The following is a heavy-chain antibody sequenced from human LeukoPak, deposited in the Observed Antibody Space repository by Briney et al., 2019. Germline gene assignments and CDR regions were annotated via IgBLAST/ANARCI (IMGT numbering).Heavy chain of an antibody. V-gene: IGHV4-39*01. CDR2: ISYSGST. CDR3: ARQWILQRGTNRFDP. CDR1: GDSITSTNYQ. D-gene: IGHD3-22*01. J-gene: IGHJ5*02. Sequence: PSETLSLTCTVSGDSITSTNYQWGWIRQPPGKGLEWIGSISYSGSTYFNLSLKSRVLISVDMSNNQFSLKLSSVTAADTAVYYCARQWILQRGTNRFDPWGQGTLVTVSS.